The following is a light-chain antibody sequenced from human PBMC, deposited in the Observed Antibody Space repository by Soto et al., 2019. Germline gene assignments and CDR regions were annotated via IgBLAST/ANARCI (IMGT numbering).Light chain of an antibody. CDR1: SSDVGGYNY. Sequence: QSALTQPRSVSGSPGQSVTISCTGTSSDVGGYNYVSWYQQHPGEAPKLLIYDVSKRPSGVRDRFSGFKSGNTASLTISGLRADDEANYYCCSYAGTFVVFGGGTKLTVL. CDR2: DVS. V-gene: IGLV2-11*01. CDR3: CSYAGTFVV. J-gene: IGLJ2*01.